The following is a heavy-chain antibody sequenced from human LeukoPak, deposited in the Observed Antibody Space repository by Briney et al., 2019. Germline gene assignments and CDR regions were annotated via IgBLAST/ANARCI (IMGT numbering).Heavy chain of an antibody. CDR1: SGSISTSNYY. Sequence: KPSETLSLTCTVSSGSISTSNYYWGWVRQPPGKALEWIGNIFYSGSTYYSPSLKSRVTISLDTSRNQFSLKLNSVTAADTAVYYCARLDSSGYLAAFDIWGQGTMVTVSS. D-gene: IGHD3-22*01. V-gene: IGHV4-39*07. CDR2: IFYSGST. CDR3: ARLDSSGYLAAFDI. J-gene: IGHJ3*02.